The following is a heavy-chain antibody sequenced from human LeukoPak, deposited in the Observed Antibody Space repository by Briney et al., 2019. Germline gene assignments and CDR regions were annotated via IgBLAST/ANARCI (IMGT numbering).Heavy chain of an antibody. CDR1: GFTLSSYN. D-gene: IGHD2-15*01. Sequence: PGGTLRLSCAASGFTLSSYNMNWVRQAPGKGLEWVSYISSSSTIYYADSVKGRFTISRDNAKNSLSLQMNSLRAEDTAVYYCARSRMRPYYFDYWGQGTLVTVSS. CDR3: ARSRMRPYYFDY. J-gene: IGHJ4*02. V-gene: IGHV3-48*01. CDR2: ISSSSTI.